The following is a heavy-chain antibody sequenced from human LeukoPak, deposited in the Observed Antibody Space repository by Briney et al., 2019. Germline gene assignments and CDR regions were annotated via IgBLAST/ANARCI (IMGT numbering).Heavy chain of an antibody. J-gene: IGHJ4*02. D-gene: IGHD2-21*01. V-gene: IGHV3-21*01. CDR2: ISSSSSYI. Sequence: GGSLRLSCAASGFTFSSYSMNWVRQAPGKGLEWVSSISSSSSYIYCADSVKGRFTISRDNAKNSPYLQMNSLRAEDTAVYYCARGIATEASYWGQGTLVTVSS. CDR3: ARGIATEASY. CDR1: GFTFSSYS.